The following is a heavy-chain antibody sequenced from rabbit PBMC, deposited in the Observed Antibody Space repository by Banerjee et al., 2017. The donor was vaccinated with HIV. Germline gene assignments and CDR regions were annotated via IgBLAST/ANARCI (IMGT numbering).Heavy chain of an antibody. CDR1: GFSFNNDYY. V-gene: IGHV1S40*01. D-gene: IGHD1-1*01. CDR2: INAGSVST. CDR3: GRGTATRL. J-gene: IGHJ4*01. Sequence: QSLEESGGDLVKPGASLTLTCTASGFSFNNDYYMCWVRQAPGKGLEWIACINAGSVSTYYASWAKGRFTISRTSSTTVTLQMTSLTAADTATYFCGRGTATRLWGPGTLVTV.